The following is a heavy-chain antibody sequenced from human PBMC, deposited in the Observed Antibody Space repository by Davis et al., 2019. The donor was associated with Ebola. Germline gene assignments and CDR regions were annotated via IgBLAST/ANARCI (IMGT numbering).Heavy chain of an antibody. J-gene: IGHJ4*02. Sequence: PSETLSLTCTVSGGSISSSSYYWGWIRQPPGKGLEWIGSIYYSGSTYYNPSLKSRVTISVDTSKNQFSLKLSSVTAADTAVYYCARHSSGWYPFDYWGQGTLVTVSS. CDR2: IYYSGST. CDR3: ARHSSGWYPFDY. D-gene: IGHD6-19*01. CDR1: GGSISSSSYY. V-gene: IGHV4-39*01.